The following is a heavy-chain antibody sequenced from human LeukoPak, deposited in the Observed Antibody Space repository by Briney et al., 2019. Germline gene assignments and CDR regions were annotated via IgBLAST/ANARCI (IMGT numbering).Heavy chain of an antibody. CDR3: ARHWGQSDAFDI. J-gene: IGHJ3*02. CDR1: VGSFSSYY. D-gene: IGHD3-16*01. CDR2: IYYGGST. V-gene: IGHV4-59*08. Sequence: SETLSLTCTVSVGSFSSYYWNWVRQPPGKGLEWIGFIYYGGSTDYNPSLKSRVTISADTSKNQFSLKLSSVTAADTAVYYCARHWGQSDAFDIWGQGTMVTVS.